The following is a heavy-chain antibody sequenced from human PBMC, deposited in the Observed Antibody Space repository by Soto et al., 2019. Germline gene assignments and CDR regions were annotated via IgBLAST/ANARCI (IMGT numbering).Heavy chain of an antibody. CDR1: GGSISRSTYY. CDR2: IYYSGST. V-gene: IGHV4-39*01. CDR3: ERQVPAAIRLGWFDP. J-gene: IGHJ5*02. Sequence: ETLCLTCPVSGGSISRSTYYWGWIRQPPGKGLEWIGSIYYSGSTYYRPSLKSRVTISVDTSKNQFSLKLSSVTAADTAVYYCERQVPAAIRLGWFDPWGQGTLVTVYS. D-gene: IGHD2-2*02.